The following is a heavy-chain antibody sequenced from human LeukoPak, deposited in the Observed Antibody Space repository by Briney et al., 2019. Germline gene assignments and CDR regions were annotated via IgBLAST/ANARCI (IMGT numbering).Heavy chain of an antibody. CDR3: ARETEEYYYDSSGYFPEGY. D-gene: IGHD3-22*01. CDR1: GYTFTSYY. CDR2: IDPSGGDT. J-gene: IGHJ4*02. V-gene: IGHV1-46*01. Sequence: ASVKVSCKASGYTFTSYYMHWVRQAPGQGLEWMGIIDPSGGDTTYAQKFQGRVTMTRDTSTSTVYMELSSLRSEDTAVYYCARETEEYYYDSSGYFPEGYWGQGTLVTVSS.